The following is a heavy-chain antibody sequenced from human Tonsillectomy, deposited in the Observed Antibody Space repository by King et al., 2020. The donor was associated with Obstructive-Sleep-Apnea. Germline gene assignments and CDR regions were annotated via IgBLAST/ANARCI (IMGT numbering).Heavy chain of an antibody. CDR2: IYHSGTT. CDR3: AMKYCSGGSCYDGTTRFDP. D-gene: IGHD2-15*01. CDR1: GGSISSRDYY. J-gene: IGHJ5*02. V-gene: IGHV4-30-4*01. Sequence: PLQESGPGLVKSSQTLSLTCTVSGGSISSRDYYWSWLRQPPGKGLEWIGYIYHSGTTYYNPSLKSRLTISIDTSKNQFSLKLSSVTAADTAVYYCAMKYCSGGSCYDGTTRFDPWGQGTLVTVSA.